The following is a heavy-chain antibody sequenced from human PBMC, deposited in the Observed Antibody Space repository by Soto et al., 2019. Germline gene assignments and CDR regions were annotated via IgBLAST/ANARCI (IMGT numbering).Heavy chain of an antibody. CDR1: GGTFSSYA. V-gene: IGHV1-69*13. Sequence: SVKVSCKASGGTFSSYAISWVRQAPGQGLEWMGGIIPIFGTANYAQKFQGRVTITADESTSTAYMELSSLRSEDTAVYYCARFNSGYSGYDDYYYYGMDVWGQGTTVTVSS. CDR2: IIPIFGTA. D-gene: IGHD5-12*01. CDR3: ARFNSGYSGYDDYYYYGMDV. J-gene: IGHJ6*02.